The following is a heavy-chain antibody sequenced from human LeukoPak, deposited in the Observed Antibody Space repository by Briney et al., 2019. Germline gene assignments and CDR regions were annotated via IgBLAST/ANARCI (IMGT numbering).Heavy chain of an antibody. V-gene: IGHV1-18*01. D-gene: IGHD5-24*01. Sequence: ASVKVSCKASGYTFTSYGISWVRQAPGQGLEWMGWNSVYNGNTNYGQNLQGRVTMTTDTPTSTAYMELRSLRSDDTAVYYCARVLEMGTIGRGFMDVWGQGTTVTVSS. CDR3: ARVLEMGTIGRGFMDV. CDR2: NSVYNGNT. CDR1: GYTFTSYG. J-gene: IGHJ6*02.